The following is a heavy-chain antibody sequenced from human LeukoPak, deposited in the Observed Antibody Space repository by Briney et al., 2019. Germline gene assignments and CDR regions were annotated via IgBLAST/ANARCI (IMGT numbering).Heavy chain of an antibody. J-gene: IGHJ4*02. CDR2: ISHDGGDK. CDR3: VSGIYLAYFDH. D-gene: IGHD2-2*02. Sequence: GRSLRLSCAASRVTFSSDGMHCVRQAPRKGLEWVAVISHDGGDKYYADSVKGRFTISRDNSRNTLYLQMNSLRAEDTAVYFCVSGIYLAYFDHWGRVPLVSVSS. V-gene: IGHV3-30*03. CDR1: RVTFSSDG.